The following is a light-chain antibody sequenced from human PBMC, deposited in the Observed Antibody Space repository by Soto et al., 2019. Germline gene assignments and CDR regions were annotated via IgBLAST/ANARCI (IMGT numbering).Light chain of an antibody. CDR3: CSLTTSHTYV. CDR1: SSDIGHYDY. J-gene: IGLJ1*01. Sequence: QSVLAQPASVSGSPGQSITISCTGTSSDIGHYDYVSWYQQHPGKAPKLMIYHVTYRPSGVSNRYPGSKSGNSASLTISGLQADDEADYYCCSLTTSHTYVFGRGTKVTVL. V-gene: IGLV2-14*03. CDR2: HVT.